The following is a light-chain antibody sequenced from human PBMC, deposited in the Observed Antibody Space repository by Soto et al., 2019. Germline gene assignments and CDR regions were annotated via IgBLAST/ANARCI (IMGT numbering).Light chain of an antibody. V-gene: IGLV2-11*01. Sequence: QSALTQPRSVSGSPGQSVTISCTGTSSDVGDYNYVSWYQQHPGKAPKLMIYDVSERPSGVPDRFSGSKSGNTASLTISGRQAEDEADYYCCSYAGSYTGVFGGGTKLTVL. J-gene: IGLJ3*02. CDR2: DVS. CDR1: SSDVGDYNY. CDR3: CSYAGSYTGV.